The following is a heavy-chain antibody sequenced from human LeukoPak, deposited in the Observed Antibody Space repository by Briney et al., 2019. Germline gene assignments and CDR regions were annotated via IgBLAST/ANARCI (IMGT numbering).Heavy chain of an antibody. J-gene: IGHJ4*02. Sequence: SETLSLTCTVSGYSISSGYYWGWIRQPPGKGLEWIGSIYHSGSTYYNPSLKSRVTISVDTSKNQFSLKLSSVTAADTAVYYCARVGDSSGWYQHFDYWGQGTLVTVSS. V-gene: IGHV4-38-2*02. CDR3: ARVGDSSGWYQHFDY. CDR1: GYSISSGYY. D-gene: IGHD6-19*01. CDR2: IYHSGST.